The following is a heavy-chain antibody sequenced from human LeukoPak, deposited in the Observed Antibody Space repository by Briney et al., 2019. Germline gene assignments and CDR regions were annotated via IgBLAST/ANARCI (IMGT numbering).Heavy chain of an antibody. D-gene: IGHD2-15*01. J-gene: IGHJ4*02. V-gene: IGHV4-59*08. CDR2: IYYSGST. CDR1: GGSIGSYY. Sequence: SETLSLTCTVSGGSIGSYYWSWIRQPPGKGLEWIGYIYYSGSTNYNPSLKSRVTISVDTSKNQFSLKLSSVTAADTAVYYCARSGGGWQGGSWEYYFDYWGQGTLVTVSS. CDR3: ARSGGGWQGGSWEYYFDY.